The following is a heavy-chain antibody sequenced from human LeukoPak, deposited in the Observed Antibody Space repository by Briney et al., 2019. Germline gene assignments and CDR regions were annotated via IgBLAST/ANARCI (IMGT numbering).Heavy chain of an antibody. Sequence: GGSLRLSCAASGFTFSNAWMSWVRQAPGKGLEWVGRIKSKTDGGTTDYAAPVKGRFTISRDNSKNTLYLQMNSLKTEDTAVYYCTTYDFWSVSYAFDIWGQGTMVTVSS. CDR3: TTYDFWSVSYAFDI. CDR1: GFTFSNAW. J-gene: IGHJ3*02. D-gene: IGHD3-3*01. V-gene: IGHV3-15*01. CDR2: IKSKTDGGTT.